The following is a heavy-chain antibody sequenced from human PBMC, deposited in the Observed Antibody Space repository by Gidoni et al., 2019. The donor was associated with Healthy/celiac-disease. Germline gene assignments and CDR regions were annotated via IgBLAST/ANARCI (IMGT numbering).Heavy chain of an antibody. CDR1: GFTFSIYA. J-gene: IGHJ1*01. V-gene: IGHV3-23*01. CDR2: ISGSGGST. CDR3: AKDLQQWLVTSEYFQH. Sequence: LRLSCAASGFTFSIYAMSWVRQAPGKGLEWVSAISGSGGSTYYADSVKGRFTISRDNSKNTLYLQMNSLRAEDTAVYYCAKDLQQWLVTSEYFQHWGQGTLVTVSS. D-gene: IGHD6-19*01.